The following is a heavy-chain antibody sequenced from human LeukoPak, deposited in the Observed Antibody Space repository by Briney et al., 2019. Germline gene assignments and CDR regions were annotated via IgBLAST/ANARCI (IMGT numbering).Heavy chain of an antibody. CDR1: GYTFTGYY. CDR3: GRIAVAGNFDY. Sequence: GASVKVSCKASGYTFTGYYMHWVRQAPGQGLEWMGIINPSGGSTSYAQKFQGRVTMTRDTSTSTVYMELSSLRSEDTAVYYCGRIAVAGNFDYWGQGTLVTVSS. CDR2: INPSGGST. J-gene: IGHJ4*02. D-gene: IGHD6-19*01. V-gene: IGHV1-46*01.